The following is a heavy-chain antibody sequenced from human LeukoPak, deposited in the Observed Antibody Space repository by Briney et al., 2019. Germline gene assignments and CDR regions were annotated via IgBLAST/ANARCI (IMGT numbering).Heavy chain of an antibody. D-gene: IGHD6-19*01. J-gene: IGHJ5*02. CDR1: GFTFSDYY. Sequence: PGGSLRLSCTASGFTFSDYYMSWIRQAPGKGLEWLLYISSSGSTIYYADSVKGRFTIPRDNTNNSLFLQMNSLRAEDTAVYYCARDPSSGWYLKGWFDPWGQGTLVTVSS. CDR3: ARDPSSGWYLKGWFDP. CDR2: ISSSGSTI. V-gene: IGHV3-11*04.